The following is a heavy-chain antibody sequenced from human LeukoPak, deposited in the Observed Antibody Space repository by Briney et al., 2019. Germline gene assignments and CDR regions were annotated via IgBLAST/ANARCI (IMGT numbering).Heavy chain of an antibody. CDR1: GYTLNNYG. D-gene: IGHD3-10*01. J-gene: IGHJ5*02. V-gene: IGHV1-2*02. CDR2: INPNSSGT. Sequence: VSVKVSCKVSGYTLNNYGIIWVRQAPAQRLGWRGRINPNSSGTNEPPKSQPRGTMTSDTSISTVYMELSRLRSYDTAVHYCARRITFVRGVIGYNWLDPWGQGTLVTVSS. CDR3: ARRITFVRGVIGYNWLDP.